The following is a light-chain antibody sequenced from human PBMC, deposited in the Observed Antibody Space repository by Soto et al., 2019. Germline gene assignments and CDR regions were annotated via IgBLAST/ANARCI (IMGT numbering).Light chain of an antibody. CDR3: QQYETFSGT. Sequence: DIQMTQSPSTLSGSVGDRVTITCRASQTISSWLAWYQQKPGKAPKLLIYKASTLKSGVPSRFSGSGSGTEFTLTSSSLQPDDFATYYCQQYETFSGTFGPGTKVDIK. V-gene: IGKV1-5*03. CDR2: KAS. CDR1: QTISSW. J-gene: IGKJ1*01.